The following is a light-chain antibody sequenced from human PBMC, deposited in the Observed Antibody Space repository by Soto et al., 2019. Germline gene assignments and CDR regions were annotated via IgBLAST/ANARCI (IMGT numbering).Light chain of an antibody. Sequence: QSALTQPRSVSGSPGQSVTISCTGTSSDVGGYNYVSWFQQHPGKAPKLIIYQVTKRPSGVPDRFSGSKSGNTASLTVSGLQAEDEADYYCSSYVVSYNWVFGGGTKLTVL. V-gene: IGLV2-11*01. CDR3: SSYVVSYNWV. CDR1: SSDVGGYNY. J-gene: IGLJ3*02. CDR2: QVT.